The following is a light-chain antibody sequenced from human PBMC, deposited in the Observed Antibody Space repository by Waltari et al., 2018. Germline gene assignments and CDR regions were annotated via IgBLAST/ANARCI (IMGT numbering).Light chain of an antibody. CDR3: CSYAGSSTFL. CDR1: SRSLGRYNF. V-gene: IGLV2-23*02. J-gene: IGLJ2*01. CDR2: EVT. Sequence: QSALTQPASVSGSPGQSLTISCPGPSRSLGRYNFVSWYQQNPGNAPKILIYEVTKRPSGVSNRFSGSKSGNTASLTISGLQADDEADYYCCSYAGSSTFLFGGGTKLTVL.